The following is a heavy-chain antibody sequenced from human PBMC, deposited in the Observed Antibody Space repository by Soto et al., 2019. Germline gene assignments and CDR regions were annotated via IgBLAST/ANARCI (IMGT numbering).Heavy chain of an antibody. D-gene: IGHD3-10*01. J-gene: IGHJ4*02. Sequence: QVQLVESGGGVVQPGRSLRLSCAASGFTFSSYGMHWVRQAPGKGLEWVAVISYDGSNKYYADSVKGRFTISRDNSKNTLYLQMNSLRAEDTAVYYCLSSPIRGRLADTDYWGQGTLVTVSS. CDR3: LSSPIRGRLADTDY. CDR1: GFTFSSYG. CDR2: ISYDGSNK. V-gene: IGHV3-30*03.